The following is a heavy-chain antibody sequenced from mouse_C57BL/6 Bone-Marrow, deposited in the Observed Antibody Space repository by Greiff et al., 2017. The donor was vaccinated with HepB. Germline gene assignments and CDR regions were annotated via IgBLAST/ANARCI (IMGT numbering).Heavy chain of an antibody. D-gene: IGHD6-1*01. Sequence: QVQLKQSGAELVKPGASVKMSCKASGYTFTSYWITWVKQRPGQGLEWIGDIYPGSGSTNYNEKFKSKATLTVDTSSSTAYMQLSSLTSEDSAVYYCARCGPLYAMDYWGQGTSVTVSS. CDR1: GYTFTSYW. J-gene: IGHJ4*01. V-gene: IGHV1-55*01. CDR3: ARCGPLYAMDY. CDR2: IYPGSGST.